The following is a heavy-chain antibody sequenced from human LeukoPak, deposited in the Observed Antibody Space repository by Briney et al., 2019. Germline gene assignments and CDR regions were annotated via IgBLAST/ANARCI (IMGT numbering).Heavy chain of an antibody. CDR1: GYSFTGYY. CDR3: ARGMDLLGLYYFDY. J-gene: IGHJ4*02. CDR2: IHPNSGGT. D-gene: IGHD1-26*01. Sequence: GASVKVSCKTSGYSFTGYYVHWVRQAPGQGLEWTGWIHPNSGGTNYAQRFHDWVTMTRDTSTRTAYMELRLRSDDTAVYYCARGMDLLGLYYFDYWGQGTLVSVSS. V-gene: IGHV1-2*04.